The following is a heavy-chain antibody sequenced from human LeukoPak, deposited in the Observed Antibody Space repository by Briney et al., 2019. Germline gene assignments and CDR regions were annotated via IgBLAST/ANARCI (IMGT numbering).Heavy chain of an antibody. J-gene: IGHJ4*02. CDR3: TRDFFNG. Sequence: GGSLRLSCAASGFTFSDHYMDWVRQAPGKGLEWVGHTGNKANSYTTYYAASVKGRFTILRDDSKNSLYLQMNSLKTEDTAVYYCTRDFFNGWGQGTLVTVSS. D-gene: IGHD2-8*01. CDR1: GFTFSDHY. V-gene: IGHV3-72*01. CDR2: TGNKANSYTT.